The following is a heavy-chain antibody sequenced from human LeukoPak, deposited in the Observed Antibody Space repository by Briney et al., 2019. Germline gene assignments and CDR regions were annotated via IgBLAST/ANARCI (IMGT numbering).Heavy chain of an antibody. V-gene: IGHV3-23*01. J-gene: IGHJ4*02. D-gene: IGHD3-3*01. CDR1: GFTFDDYA. CDR3: AKVFGSRREATFDY. CDR2: ISGSGDST. Sequence: GGSLRLSCAASGFTFDDYAMHWVRQAPGKGLEWVSGISGSGDSTYYADSVKGRFTISRDNSKNTLYLQMNSPRAEDTAVYFCAKVFGSRREATFDYWGQGTLVTVSS.